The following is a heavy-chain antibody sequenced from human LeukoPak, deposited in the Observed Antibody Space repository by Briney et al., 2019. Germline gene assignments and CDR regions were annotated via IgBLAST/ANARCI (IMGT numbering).Heavy chain of an antibody. V-gene: IGHV3-23*01. CDR2: ISGSGGST. Sequence: GESLRLSCAASGFTFSSYGMSWVRQAPGKGLEWVSAISGSGGSTYYADSVKGRFTISRDNSKSTLYLQMNSLRAEDTAVYYCAKSGYYYDSSGYYYWGQGTLVTVSS. CDR3: AKSGYYYDSSGYYY. D-gene: IGHD3-22*01. J-gene: IGHJ4*02. CDR1: GFTFSSYG.